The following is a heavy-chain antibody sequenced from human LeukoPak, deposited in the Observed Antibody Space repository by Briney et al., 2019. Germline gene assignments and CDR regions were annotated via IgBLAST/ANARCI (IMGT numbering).Heavy chain of an antibody. Sequence: SETLSLTCTVSGGSISSYYWSWIRQPPGKGLEWIGYIYYSGSTNYNPSLKSRVTISVDTSKNQSSLKLSSVTAEDTAVYYCARVDPDSSSTLEVFDYWGQGTLVTVSS. J-gene: IGHJ4*02. CDR3: ARVDPDSSSTLEVFDY. CDR2: IYYSGST. V-gene: IGHV4-59*01. D-gene: IGHD6-6*01. CDR1: GGSISSYY.